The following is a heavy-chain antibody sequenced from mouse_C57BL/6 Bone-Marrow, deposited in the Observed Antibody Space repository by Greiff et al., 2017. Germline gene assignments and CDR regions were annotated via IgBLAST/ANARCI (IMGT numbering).Heavy chain of an antibody. CDR3: ARGRTESMAY. J-gene: IGHJ3*01. V-gene: IGHV1-66*01. CDR1: GYSFTSYS. Sequence: VQLQQSGPELVKPGASVKISCKASGYSFTSYSIHWVKQRPGQGLEWIGWIYPGSGNTKYNEKFKGKATLTADTSSSTAYMQLTSLTSEDSAVYYWARGRTESMAYWGQGTLVTVSS. D-gene: IGHD2-10*02. CDR2: IYPGSGNT.